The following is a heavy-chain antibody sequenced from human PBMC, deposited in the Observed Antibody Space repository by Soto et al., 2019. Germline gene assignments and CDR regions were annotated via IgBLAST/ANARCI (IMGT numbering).Heavy chain of an antibody. D-gene: IGHD3-10*01. Sequence: EVQLVESGGGLVQPGGSLRLSCVDSTFTFSSYWMTWVRQAPGKGLEWVANINPDGSEKYYVDSVKGRFTISRDNTKNSLDLQMNSLRAEETAVYYCARADRPFGESAYWGQGTLVTVSS. J-gene: IGHJ4*02. CDR2: INPDGSEK. V-gene: IGHV3-7*04. CDR1: TFTFSSYW. CDR3: ARADRPFGESAY.